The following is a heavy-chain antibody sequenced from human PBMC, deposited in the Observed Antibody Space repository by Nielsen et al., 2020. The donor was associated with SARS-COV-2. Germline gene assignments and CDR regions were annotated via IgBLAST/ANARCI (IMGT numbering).Heavy chain of an antibody. D-gene: IGHD2-15*01. CDR1: GYTFTSNF. CDR3: ARGVVVVAATMLAN. J-gene: IGHJ4*02. V-gene: IGHV1-69*04. CDR2: IIPILGIA. Sequence: SVKVSCKASGYTFTSNFMHWVRQAPGQGLEWMGRIIPILGIANYAQKFQGRVTITADKSTSTAYMELSSLRSEDTAVYYCARGVVVVAATMLANWGQGTLVTVSS.